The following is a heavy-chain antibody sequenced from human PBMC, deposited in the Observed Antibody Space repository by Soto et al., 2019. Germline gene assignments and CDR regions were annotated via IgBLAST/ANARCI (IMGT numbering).Heavy chain of an antibody. D-gene: IGHD3-22*01. CDR3: AKGENYCDSSGYGYFYY. CDR2: ISGSGGST. CDR1: GFTFSTYA. Sequence: GGSLRLSCAASGFTFSTYAMSLVRHAPGKGLEWVSAISGSGGSTYYADSVKGRFTISRDNSKNTLYLQMNSLRAEDTAVYYCAKGENYCDSSGYGYFYYWGQGTLVPVSS. J-gene: IGHJ4*02. V-gene: IGHV3-23*01.